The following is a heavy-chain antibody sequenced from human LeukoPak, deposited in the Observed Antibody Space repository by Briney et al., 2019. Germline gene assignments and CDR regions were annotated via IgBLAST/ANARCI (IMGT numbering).Heavy chain of an antibody. D-gene: IGHD3-22*01. CDR1: GGSISSGGYS. CDR3: ARVSFTYYYDSSGYFEKQNDAFDI. V-gene: IGHV4-61*02. J-gene: IGHJ3*02. Sequence: PSETLSLTCAVSGGSISSGGYSWSWIRQPPGKGLEWIGRIYTSGSTNYNPSLKSRVTISVDTSKNQFSLKLSSVTAAGTAVYYCARVSFTYYYDSSGYFEKQNDAFDIWGQGTMVTVSS. CDR2: IYTSGST.